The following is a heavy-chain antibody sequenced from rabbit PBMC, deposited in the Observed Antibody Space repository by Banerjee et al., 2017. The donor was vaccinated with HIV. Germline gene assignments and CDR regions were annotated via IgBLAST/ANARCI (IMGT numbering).Heavy chain of an antibody. CDR2: IYTGSGST. D-gene: IGHD8-1*01. J-gene: IGHJ4*01. CDR3: ARCLAGSSGYFDL. Sequence: QQLVESGGGLVKPGASLTLTCKASGFSFSSSYYMCWVRQAPGKGLEWIGCIYTGSGSTYYASWAKGRFTISKTSSTTVTLQLNSLTAADTATYFCARCLAGSSGYFDLWGPGTLVTVS. CDR1: GFSFSSSYY. V-gene: IGHV1S40*01.